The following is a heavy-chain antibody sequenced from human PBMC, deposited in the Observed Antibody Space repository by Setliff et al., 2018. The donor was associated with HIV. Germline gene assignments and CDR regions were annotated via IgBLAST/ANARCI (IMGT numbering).Heavy chain of an antibody. CDR3: ARPNYYDSSGSFDY. Sequence: GGSLRLSCAASGFTFSTYWMSWVRQAPGKGLEGVSYISSSGTTIYYADSVKGRFTISRDNAKNSLYLQMNSLRAEDTAVYYCARPNYYDSSGSFDYWGQGTLVTVSS. CDR1: GFTFSTYW. J-gene: IGHJ4*02. D-gene: IGHD3-22*01. CDR2: ISSSGTTI. V-gene: IGHV3-48*04.